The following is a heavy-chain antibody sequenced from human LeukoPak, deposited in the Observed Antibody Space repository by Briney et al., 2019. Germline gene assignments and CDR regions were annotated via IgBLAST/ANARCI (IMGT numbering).Heavy chain of an antibody. V-gene: IGHV3-23*01. Sequence: PGGSLRLSCAASGFTFSGYAMTWVRQAPGKGLEWVSGISAYGGRTYFTDSVKGRFTISRDNSNNTLYLQMNSLRAEDTAVYYCARGGGDSSFYFDSWGQGTLVTVSS. J-gene: IGHJ4*02. CDR2: ISAYGGRT. D-gene: IGHD6-6*01. CDR3: ARGGGDSSFYFDS. CDR1: GFTFSGYA.